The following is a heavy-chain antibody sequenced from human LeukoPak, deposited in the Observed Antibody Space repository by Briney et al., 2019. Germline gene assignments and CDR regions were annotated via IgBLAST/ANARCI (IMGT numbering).Heavy chain of an antibody. CDR3: ARDAPLRYFDWLSYGMDV. CDR1: GFTFSSYG. D-gene: IGHD3-9*01. J-gene: IGHJ6*02. Sequence: GRSLRLSCAASGFTFSSYGMHWVRQAPGKGLEWVAVIWYDGSNKYYADSVKGRFTISRDNSKNTLYLQMNSLRAEDTAVYYCARDAPLRYFDWLSYGMDVWAKGPRSPSP. V-gene: IGHV3-33*01. CDR2: IWYDGSNK.